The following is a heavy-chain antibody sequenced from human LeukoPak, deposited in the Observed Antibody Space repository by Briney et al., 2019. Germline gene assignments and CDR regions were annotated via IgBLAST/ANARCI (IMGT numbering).Heavy chain of an antibody. CDR2: IYYSGST. D-gene: IGHD3-10*01. J-gene: IGHJ4*02. CDR3: AAGSGSYYGGYFDY. V-gene: IGHV4-39*07. Sequence: SETLSLTCTVSGGSISSSSYYWGWIRQPPGKGLEWIGSIYYSGSTYYNPSLKSRVTISVDTSTNQFSLKLSSVTAADTAVYYCAAGSGSYYGGYFDYWGQGTLVTVSS. CDR1: GGSISSSSYY.